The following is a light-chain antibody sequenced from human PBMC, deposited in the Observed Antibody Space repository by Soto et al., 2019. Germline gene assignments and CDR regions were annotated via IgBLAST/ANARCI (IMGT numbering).Light chain of an antibody. CDR1: SSDVGAYKY. Sequence: QSVLTQPASVSGSPGQSVTISCTGTSSDVGAYKYVSWYQQHPGKAPKLMIYEVSNRPSGVSNRFSGSKSGNTASLTISGLQADDEADYYRNSYAADITRFVFGPGTKVTVL. CDR2: EVS. J-gene: IGLJ1*01. CDR3: NSYAADITRFV. V-gene: IGLV2-14*01.